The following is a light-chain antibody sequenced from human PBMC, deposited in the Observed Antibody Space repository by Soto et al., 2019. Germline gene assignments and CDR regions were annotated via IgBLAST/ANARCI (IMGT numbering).Light chain of an antibody. Sequence: DIQMTQSPSTLSGSVGDRVTIALLASQTISSGLAWYQQTPGKAPKLLIYKASTLKSGVPSRFSGSGSGTEFTLTISSLQPDDFATYYCQQYNSYSQTFGQGTKVDIK. CDR1: QTISSG. CDR3: QQYNSYSQT. CDR2: KAS. J-gene: IGKJ1*01. V-gene: IGKV1-5*03.